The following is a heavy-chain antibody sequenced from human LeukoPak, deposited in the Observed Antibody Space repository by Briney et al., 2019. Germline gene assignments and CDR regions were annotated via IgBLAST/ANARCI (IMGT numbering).Heavy chain of an antibody. CDR2: ISHDGSNK. J-gene: IGHJ5*02. CDR3: ARDLETLAARNELIWSNWIDP. D-gene: IGHD6-6*01. V-gene: IGHV3-30-3*01. CDR1: GFIFSSYV. Sequence: GGSLRLSCEASGFIFSSYVMGWVRQAPGKGLEWVAVISHDGSNKHHADFVKGRLTISRDNSKNTLYLQINSLRADDTAVYYCARDLETLAARNELIWSNWIDPWGQGTLVTVSS.